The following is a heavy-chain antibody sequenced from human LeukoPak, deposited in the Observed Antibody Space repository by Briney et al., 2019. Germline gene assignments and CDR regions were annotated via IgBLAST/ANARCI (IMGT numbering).Heavy chain of an antibody. CDR2: IYPGDSDT. V-gene: IGHV5-51*03. CDR3: AGLYGDYYYSYYMAV. Sequence: PGESLKISCKGSGYSFTSYWIGWVRQMPGKGLEWMGIIYPGDSDTRYSPSFQGQVTISADKSISTAYLQWSSLKASDTAMYYCAGLYGDYYYSYYMAVWGKGTTVTVSS. CDR1: GYSFTSYW. J-gene: IGHJ6*03. D-gene: IGHD2-8*01.